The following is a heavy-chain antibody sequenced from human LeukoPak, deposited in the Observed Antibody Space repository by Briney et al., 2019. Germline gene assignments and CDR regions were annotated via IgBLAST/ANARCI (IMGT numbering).Heavy chain of an antibody. V-gene: IGHV4-59*12. Sequence: ASETLSLTCTVSGGSISSYYWSWIRQPPGKGLEWIGYVNNIGSTNYNPSLKSRVTISVDTSKNQFSLKLGSVTAADTAVYYCARDRYHYDSSGYYQLDYWGQGTLVTVSS. D-gene: IGHD3-22*01. CDR3: ARDRYHYDSSGYYQLDY. CDR1: GGSISSYY. CDR2: VNNIGST. J-gene: IGHJ4*02.